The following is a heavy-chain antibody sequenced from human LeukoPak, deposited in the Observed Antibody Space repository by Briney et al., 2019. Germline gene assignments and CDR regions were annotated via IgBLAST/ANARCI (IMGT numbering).Heavy chain of an antibody. V-gene: IGHV4-34*01. J-gene: IGHJ4*02. CDR2: INHSGST. CDR1: GGSFSGYY. D-gene: IGHD6-19*01. CDR3: ARGGEQWLAYFDY. Sequence: SQTLSLTCAVYGGSFSGYYWSWIRQLPGKWLEWIGEINHSGSTNYNPSLKSRVTISVDTSKNQFSLKLSSVTAADTAVYYCARGGEQWLAYFDYWGQGTLVTVSS.